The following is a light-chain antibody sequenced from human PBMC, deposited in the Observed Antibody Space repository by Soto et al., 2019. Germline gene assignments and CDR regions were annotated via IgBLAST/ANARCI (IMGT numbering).Light chain of an antibody. CDR3: QHCHSLPVT. CDR1: QSVFYNSNNKNH. CDR2: WAT. Sequence: DIVMTQSPDSLAVSLGARATINCKSSQSVFYNSNNKNHLAWYQQKPGQPPKLLIYWATTRESGVPARFSGSGSEADFSLTIGSLQAEDVAVYYCQHCHSLPVTFGQGTKLEIK. V-gene: IGKV4-1*01. J-gene: IGKJ2*01.